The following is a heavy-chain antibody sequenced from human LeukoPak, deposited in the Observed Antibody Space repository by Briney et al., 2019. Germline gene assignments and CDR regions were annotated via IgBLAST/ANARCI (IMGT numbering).Heavy chain of an antibody. CDR3: VRDPYGSGSF. CDR2: INGDGSST. CDR1: GFTFSSYW. V-gene: IGHV3-74*01. Sequence: GGSLRLSCAASGFTFSSYWTHWVRQAPGKGLVWVSRINGDGSSTSYADSVKGRFTISRDNAKNTLYLQMNSLRAEDTAVYYCVRDPYGSGSFWGQGTLVTVSS. J-gene: IGHJ4*02. D-gene: IGHD3-10*01.